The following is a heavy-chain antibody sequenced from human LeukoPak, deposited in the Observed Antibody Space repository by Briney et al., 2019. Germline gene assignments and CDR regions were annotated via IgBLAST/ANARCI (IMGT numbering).Heavy chain of an antibody. CDR3: AKPTSGSGSFLIDY. V-gene: IGHV3-33*06. J-gene: IGHJ4*02. CDR2: IWDDGSYK. Sequence: GRSLGLSCAASGFSFSNYGMHWVRQAPGKGLEWVAVIWDDGSYKYYADSVKGRFTISRDNSKNTLYLQITSLRAEDTAVYYCAKPTSGSGSFLIDYWGQGTLVTVSS. D-gene: IGHD1-26*01. CDR1: GFSFSNYG.